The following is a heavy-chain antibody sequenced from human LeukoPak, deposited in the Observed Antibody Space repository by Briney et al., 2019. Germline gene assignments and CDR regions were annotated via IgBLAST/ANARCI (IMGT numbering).Heavy chain of an antibody. Sequence: GGSLRLSCAASGFSFISYGMHWVRQAPGKGLEWVGVISDDGRNKKYADSVKGRYTISRDNSKDTLYLQMNSLRDEDTAVYYCAKRPSDYGDYVTYFDYWGQGTLVTVSS. J-gene: IGHJ4*02. CDR2: ISDDGRNK. CDR1: GFSFISYG. CDR3: AKRPSDYGDYVTYFDY. V-gene: IGHV3-30*18. D-gene: IGHD4-17*01.